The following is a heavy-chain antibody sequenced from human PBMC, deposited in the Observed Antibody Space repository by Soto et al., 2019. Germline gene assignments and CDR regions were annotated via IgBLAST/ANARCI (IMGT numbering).Heavy chain of an antibody. Sequence: QVQLVQSGAEVKKPGSSVKVSCKASGGTFSSYAISWVRQAPGQGLEWMGGIIPIFGTANYAQKFQGRVTITADESTSTAYMELSSLRSEDTAVYYCVRDGTTVTVFEYYGMDVWGQGTTVTVSS. CDR3: VRDGTTVTVFEYYGMDV. J-gene: IGHJ6*02. CDR1: GGTFSSYA. D-gene: IGHD4-4*01. V-gene: IGHV1-69*01. CDR2: IIPIFGTA.